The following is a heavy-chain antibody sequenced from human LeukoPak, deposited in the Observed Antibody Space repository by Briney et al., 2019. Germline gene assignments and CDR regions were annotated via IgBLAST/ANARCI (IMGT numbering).Heavy chain of an antibody. CDR1: GGSISSYY. Sequence: SETLSLTCTVSGGSISSYYWSWIRQPPGKGLEWNGYIYYSGSTNYNPSLKSRVTISVDTSKNQFSLKLSSVTAADTAVYYCAGVGGYDYMVWDYWGQGTLVTVSS. CDR3: AGVGGYDYMVWDY. CDR2: IYYSGST. D-gene: IGHD5-12*01. V-gene: IGHV4-59*01. J-gene: IGHJ4*02.